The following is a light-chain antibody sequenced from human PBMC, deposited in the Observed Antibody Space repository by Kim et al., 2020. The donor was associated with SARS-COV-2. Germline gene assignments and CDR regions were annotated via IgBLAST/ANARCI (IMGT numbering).Light chain of an antibody. V-gene: IGLV3-1*01. CDR3: QAWDSSTAV. CDR1: KLGDKF. Sequence: SYELTQPPSVSVSPGQTASITCSGGKLGDKFACWYQQKPGQSPLLVIYEDDKRPSGIPERFSGSNSGNTATLTISGTQTMDEADYYCQAWDSSTAVFGGG. J-gene: IGLJ2*01. CDR2: EDD.